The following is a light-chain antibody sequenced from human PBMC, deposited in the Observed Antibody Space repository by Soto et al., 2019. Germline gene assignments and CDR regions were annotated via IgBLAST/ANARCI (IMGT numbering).Light chain of an antibody. CDR2: AAS. V-gene: IGKV1-39*01. J-gene: IGKJ5*01. Sequence: IQMTQPPSSLSSSVGDRVTITCRASQNINNYLNWYQQKPGKAPKLLIYAASTLQSGVPSRFSGSGSGTEFTLTISSLQSEDFAVYYCQQRTNRPPITFGQGTRLEIK. CDR3: QQRTNRPPIT. CDR1: QNINNY.